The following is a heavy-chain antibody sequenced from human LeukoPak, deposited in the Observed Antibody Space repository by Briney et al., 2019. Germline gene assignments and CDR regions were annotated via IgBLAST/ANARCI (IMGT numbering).Heavy chain of an antibody. CDR2: MNPNSGNT. V-gene: IGHV1-8*01. Sequence: WASVKVSCKASGYTFTSYDINWVRQATGQGLEWMGWMNPNSGNTGYAQKFQGRVTMTRNTSISTANMELSSLRSEDTAVYYCARRSCSGGSCYSVGWFDPWGQGTLVTVSS. CDR1: GYTFTSYD. CDR3: ARRSCSGGSCYSVGWFDP. D-gene: IGHD2-15*01. J-gene: IGHJ5*02.